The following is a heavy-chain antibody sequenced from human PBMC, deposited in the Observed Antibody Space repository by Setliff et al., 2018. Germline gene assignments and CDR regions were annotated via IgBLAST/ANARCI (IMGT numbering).Heavy chain of an antibody. Sequence: NPSETLSLTCTVSGDSISSGINYWSWIRQPAGKGLEWIGHIDPSGNTNYSPSLKSRVTISGDTSKNQFSLKLTSVTAADTAVYYCARSLGSGSYYNSRPYYSDYWGRGTLVTVSS. CDR1: GDSISSGINY. CDR2: IDPSGNT. V-gene: IGHV4-61*09. D-gene: IGHD3-10*01. J-gene: IGHJ4*02. CDR3: ARSLGSGSYYNSRPYYSDY.